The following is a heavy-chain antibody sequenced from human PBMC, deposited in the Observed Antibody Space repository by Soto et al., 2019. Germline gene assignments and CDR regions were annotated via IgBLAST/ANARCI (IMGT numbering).Heavy chain of an antibody. CDR3: VRDYDYDTSRNDAFDI. D-gene: IGHD3-22*01. CDR1: GGSISSGDYY. CDR2: IYSSGST. Sequence: PSETLSLTCTASGGSISSGDYYWSWIRHHPGKGLEWIGYIYSSGSTYYNPSLRSRVTISADTSKNQFSLRLSSVTAADTAVYYCVRDYDYDTSRNDAFDIWGQGTMVTVSS. J-gene: IGHJ3*02. V-gene: IGHV4-31*03.